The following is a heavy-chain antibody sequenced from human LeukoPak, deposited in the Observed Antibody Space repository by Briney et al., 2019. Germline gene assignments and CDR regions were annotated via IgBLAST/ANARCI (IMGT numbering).Heavy chain of an antibody. V-gene: IGHV3-9*01. J-gene: IGHJ6*02. D-gene: IGHD2-2*01. CDR3: AKDMGCSSTSCYYYYYYGMDV. CDR2: ISWNSGSI. CDR1: GFTFDDYA. Sequence: GRSLRLSCAASGFTFDDYAMHWARHAPGKGLEWVSGISWNSGSIGYADSVKGRFTISRDNAKNSLYLQMNSLRAEDTALYYCAKDMGCSSTSCYYYYYYGMDVWGQGATVTVSS.